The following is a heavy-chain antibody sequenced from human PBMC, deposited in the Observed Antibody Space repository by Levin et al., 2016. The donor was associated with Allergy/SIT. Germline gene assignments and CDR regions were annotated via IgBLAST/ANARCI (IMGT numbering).Heavy chain of an antibody. J-gene: IGHJ3*02. V-gene: IGHV4-59*13. CDR1: GASINSYY. D-gene: IGHD3-3*01. Sequence: SETLSLTCIVSGASINSYYWSRVRLPPGKGLEWIGYMYYSGTTYYNPSLESRVSISVDRSRNHLSLKLSSVTAADAAVYYCARVTTDRITTFGVPRGGAFDTWGQGTVVSVSS. CDR2: MYYSGTT. CDR3: ARVTTDRITTFGVPRGGAFDT.